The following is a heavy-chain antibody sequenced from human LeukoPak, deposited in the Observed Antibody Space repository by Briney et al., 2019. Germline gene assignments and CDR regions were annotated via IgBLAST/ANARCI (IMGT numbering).Heavy chain of an antibody. Sequence: SETLSLTCTVSGGSISSSSYYWGWIRQPPGKGLEWIGEINHSGSTNYNPSLKGRVTISVDTSKNQFSLKLSSVTAADTAVYYCARLLAAAHGDYWGQGTLVTVSS. D-gene: IGHD6-13*01. J-gene: IGHJ4*02. CDR1: GGSISSSSYY. CDR3: ARLLAAAHGDY. CDR2: INHSGST. V-gene: IGHV4-39*07.